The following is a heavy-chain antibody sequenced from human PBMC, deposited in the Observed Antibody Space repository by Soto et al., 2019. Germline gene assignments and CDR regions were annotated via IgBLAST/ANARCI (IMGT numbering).Heavy chain of an antibody. CDR2: INHSGST. Sequence: SETLSLTCAVYGGSFSGYYWSWIRQPPGKGLEWIGEINHSGSTNYNPSLKSRVTISVDTSKNQFSLKLSSVTAADTAVYYCARGEIAAAGQGDFQHWGQGTLVTVSS. CDR1: GGSFSGYY. CDR3: ARGEIAAAGQGDFQH. J-gene: IGHJ1*01. V-gene: IGHV4-34*01. D-gene: IGHD6-13*01.